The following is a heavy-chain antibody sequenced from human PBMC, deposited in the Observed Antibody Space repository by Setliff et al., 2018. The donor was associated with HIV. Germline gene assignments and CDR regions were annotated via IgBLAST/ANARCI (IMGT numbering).Heavy chain of an antibody. Sequence: GESLKISCKASGYSFSDYWIGWVRQMPGKGLVWMGIIFPDDSDTRYSPSFQGHVTSSADKSISTAYLQWSSLKASDTAIYYCARLGDDNSGYYQFWGQGTLVTVSS. D-gene: IGHD3-22*01. CDR2: IFPDDSDT. CDR1: GYSFSDYW. J-gene: IGHJ4*02. CDR3: ARLGDDNSGYYQF. V-gene: IGHV5-51*01.